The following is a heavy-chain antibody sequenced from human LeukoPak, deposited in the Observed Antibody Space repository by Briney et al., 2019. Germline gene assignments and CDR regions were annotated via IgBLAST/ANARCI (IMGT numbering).Heavy chain of an antibody. CDR3: ARVDSTNYDILTAYYKRGHDAFDI. CDR2: INHSGST. D-gene: IGHD3-9*01. V-gene: IGHV4-34*01. CDR1: GGSFSGYY. Sequence: KTSETLSLTCAVYGGSFSGYYWSWIRQPPGKGLEWIGEINHSGSTNYNPSLKSRVTISVDTSKNQFSLKLSSVTAADTAVYYCARVDSTNYDILTAYYKRGHDAFDIWGQGTMVTVSS. J-gene: IGHJ3*02.